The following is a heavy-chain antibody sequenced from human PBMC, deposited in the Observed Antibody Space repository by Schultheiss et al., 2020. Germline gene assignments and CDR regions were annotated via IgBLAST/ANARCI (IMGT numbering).Heavy chain of an antibody. CDR2: ISSSGSTI. J-gene: IGHJ6*02. CDR3: TRGYNNNLGTMDV. Sequence: GGSLRLSCAASGFTFSDYYMSWIRQAPRKGLEWVSYISSSGSTIYYADSVKGRFTISRDNAKNSLYLQMNSLRAGDTAVYYCTRGYNNNLGTMDVWGQGTTVTVSS. D-gene: IGHD1-14*01. V-gene: IGHV3-11*04. CDR1: GFTFSDYY.